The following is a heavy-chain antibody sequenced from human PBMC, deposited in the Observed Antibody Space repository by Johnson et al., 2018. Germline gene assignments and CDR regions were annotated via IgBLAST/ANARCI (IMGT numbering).Heavy chain of an antibody. CDR1: GFTFSSYG. D-gene: IGHD1-26*01. CDR3: AGGVGRSGSNYWRNNYYYFEY. V-gene: IGHV3-NL1*01. Sequence: QVQLVQSGGGVVQPGRSLRLSCAASGFTFSSYGMHWVRQAPGKGLEWVSVIYRGGNTYYAGSVKGRFTISRDNSKNTLYLKMDRLRAEDTAVDYWAGGVGRSGSNYWRNNYYYFEYWGQGTLVTVSS. CDR2: IYRGGNT. J-gene: IGHJ4*02.